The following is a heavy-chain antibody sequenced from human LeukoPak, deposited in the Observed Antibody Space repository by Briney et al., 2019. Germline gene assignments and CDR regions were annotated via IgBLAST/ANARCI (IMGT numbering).Heavy chain of an antibody. D-gene: IGHD6-6*01. CDR2: IYHSGST. V-gene: IGHV4-4*02. Sequence: SSGTLSLTCAVSGGSISSSNWWSWVRQPPGKGLEWIGEIYHSGSTNYNPSLKSRVTISVDKSKNQFSLKLSSVTAADTAVYYCASPIEYSSSSLWGYWGQGTLVTVSS. CDR3: ASPIEYSSSSLWGY. J-gene: IGHJ4*02. CDR1: GGSISSSNW.